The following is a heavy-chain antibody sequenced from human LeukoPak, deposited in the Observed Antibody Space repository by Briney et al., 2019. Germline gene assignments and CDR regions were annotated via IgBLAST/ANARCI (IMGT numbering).Heavy chain of an antibody. CDR3: ARGAAVAAAVFDY. Sequence: GGSLRLSCVVSGFNFSNYWMNWVRQAPGKGLEWVTNIKHDGSEKYYVDSVKGRFIISRDNAKNSLHLQMNSLRAEDTAVYYCARGAAVAAAVFDYWGQGILATVSS. J-gene: IGHJ4*02. V-gene: IGHV3-7*01. CDR1: GFNFSNYW. CDR2: IKHDGSEK. D-gene: IGHD2-15*01.